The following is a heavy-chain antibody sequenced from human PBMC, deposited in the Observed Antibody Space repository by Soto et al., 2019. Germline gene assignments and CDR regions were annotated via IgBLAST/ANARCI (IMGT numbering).Heavy chain of an antibody. V-gene: IGHV3-23*01. Sequence: VGSLRLSCAASGFSFRNYAMSWFRQAPVNGLEWISTLTGSSSNIYYADSVKGRFAISRDSSIATAYLQWRSLEASDTAIYFCARLASLLQPIDFWGQGTPVTVSS. D-gene: IGHD4-4*01. CDR3: ARLASLLQPIDF. J-gene: IGHJ4*02. CDR1: GFSFRNYA. CDR2: LTGSSSNI.